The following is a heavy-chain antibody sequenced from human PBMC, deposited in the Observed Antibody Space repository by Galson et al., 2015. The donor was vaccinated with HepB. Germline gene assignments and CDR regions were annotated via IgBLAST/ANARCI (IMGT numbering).Heavy chain of an antibody. D-gene: IGHD3-10*01. CDR1: GFTFSSYG. Sequence: SLRLSCAASGFTFSSYGMHWVRQAPGKGLEWVAVISYDGSNKYYADSVKGRFTISRDNSKNTLYLQMNSLRAEDTAVYYCAKVPWFGELGDGMDVWGQGTTVTVSS. CDR3: AKVPWFGELGDGMDV. V-gene: IGHV3-30*18. CDR2: ISYDGSNK. J-gene: IGHJ6*02.